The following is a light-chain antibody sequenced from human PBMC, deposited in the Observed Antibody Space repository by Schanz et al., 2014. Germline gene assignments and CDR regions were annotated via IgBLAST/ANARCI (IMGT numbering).Light chain of an antibody. CDR3: QQYGSSPPYT. J-gene: IGKJ2*01. CDR2: GAS. Sequence: EIVLTQFPGTLSLSPGERATLSCRASQSVSHNYLAWYQQKPGQAPRLLIYGASRRATGIPDRFSGSGSGTDFTLTISRLEPEDFAVYYCQQYGSSPPYTFGQGTKLEIK. V-gene: IGKV3-20*01. CDR1: QSVSHNY.